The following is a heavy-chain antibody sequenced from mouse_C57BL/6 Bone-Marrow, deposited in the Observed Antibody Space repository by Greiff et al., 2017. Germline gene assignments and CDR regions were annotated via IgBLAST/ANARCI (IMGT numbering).Heavy chain of an antibody. CDR2: IYPGGGYT. Sequence: VQLQQSGAELVRPGTSVKMSCKASGYTFTNYWIGWAKQRPGHGLEWIGDIYPGGGYTNYNEKFKGKATLTADKSSSTAYMQFSSLTSEDSAIYYCGRHDYDPWFAYWGQGTLVTVSA. V-gene: IGHV1-63*01. D-gene: IGHD2-4*01. CDR3: GRHDYDPWFAY. J-gene: IGHJ3*01. CDR1: GYTFTNYW.